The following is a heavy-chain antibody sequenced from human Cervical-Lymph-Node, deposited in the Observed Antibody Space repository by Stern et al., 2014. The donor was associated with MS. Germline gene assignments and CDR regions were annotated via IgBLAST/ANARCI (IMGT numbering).Heavy chain of an antibody. CDR1: GYTFTSYA. CDR3: ARGGGSHSDTWEDY. Sequence: QMQLVQSGSELRKPGASVKVSCKASGYTFTSYAMNWVRQAPGQGLEWMGWINTKTGKATFAQNFTGRFVFSLDTSVSTAYLQINSLKSEDTAVYFCARGGGSHSDTWEDYWGQGTLVTVSS. D-gene: IGHD1-26*01. V-gene: IGHV7-4-1*02. J-gene: IGHJ4*02. CDR2: INTKTGKA.